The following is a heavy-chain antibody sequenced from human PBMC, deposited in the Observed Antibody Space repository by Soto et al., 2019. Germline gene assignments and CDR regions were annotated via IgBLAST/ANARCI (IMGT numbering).Heavy chain of an antibody. CDR3: ARDGDGNSLAY. Sequence: QVQLVQSGPEVKKPGSSVKVSCKSSGGTFTTYTFSWVRQAPGQGLEWMAGIIPIFGASKSAQKYQDRVAITTDESTRTIYMDLSSLRSDDTAVYYCARDGDGNSLAYWGQGTLVTVSS. CDR2: IIPIFGAS. CDR1: GGTFTTYT. D-gene: IGHD7-27*01. V-gene: IGHV1-69*01. J-gene: IGHJ4*02.